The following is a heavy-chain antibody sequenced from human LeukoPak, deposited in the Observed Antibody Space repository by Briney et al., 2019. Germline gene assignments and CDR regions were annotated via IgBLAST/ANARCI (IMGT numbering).Heavy chain of an antibody. Sequence: PSQTPSLTCTGSGGSISSGSYYWSWIRQPAGKGLEWIERIYTSGSTNYNPSLKSRVTISVDTSKNQFSMKLSSVTAADTAVYYCARGLYYYDSSGYAFDIWGQGTMVTVSS. J-gene: IGHJ3*02. D-gene: IGHD3-22*01. V-gene: IGHV4-61*02. CDR3: ARGLYYYDSSGYAFDI. CDR1: GGSISSGSYY. CDR2: IYTSGST.